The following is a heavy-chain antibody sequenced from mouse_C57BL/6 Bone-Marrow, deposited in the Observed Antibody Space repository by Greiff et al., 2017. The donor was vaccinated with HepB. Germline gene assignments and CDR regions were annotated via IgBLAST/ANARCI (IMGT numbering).Heavy chain of an antibody. CDR1: GFTFSSYG. V-gene: IGHV5-6*01. Sequence: EVKLVESGGDLVKPGGSLKLSCAASGFTFSSYGMSWVRQTPDKRLEWVANISSGGSYTYYPDSVKGLFTISRDNAKNTLYLQMSSLKSEDTAMYYCANSVVAPYYAMDYWGQGTSVTVSS. CDR2: ISSGGSYT. CDR3: ANSVVAPYYAMDY. D-gene: IGHD1-1*01. J-gene: IGHJ4*01.